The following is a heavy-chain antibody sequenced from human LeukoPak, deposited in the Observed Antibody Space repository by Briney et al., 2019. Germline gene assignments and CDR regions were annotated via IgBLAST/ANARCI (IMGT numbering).Heavy chain of an antibody. CDR1: GGSLSGYY. Sequence: PSETLSLTCAVYGGSLSGYYWTWIRQTPGKGLEWIGEINYSGNTNYNRSLKSRVTISADTSKNQFSLRLSSVTAADTAVYYCAGRGTAYCTGGNCYSDKYFDYWGQGTQVTVSS. CDR3: AGRGTAYCTGGNCYSDKYFDY. V-gene: IGHV4-34*01. D-gene: IGHD2-15*01. J-gene: IGHJ4*02. CDR2: INYSGNT.